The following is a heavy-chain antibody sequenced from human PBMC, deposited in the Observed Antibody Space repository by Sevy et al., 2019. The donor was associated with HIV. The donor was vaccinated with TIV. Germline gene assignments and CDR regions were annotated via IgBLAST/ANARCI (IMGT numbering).Heavy chain of an antibody. Sequence: GGSLRLSCAASGFTFSDYYMSWIRQAPGKGLEWVSYISSSGSTIYYADSVKGRFTISRDNAKNSLCLQMNSLRAEDTAVYYCARRKVVTTCFDYWGQGTLVTVSS. CDR2: ISSSGSTI. D-gene: IGHD2-21*02. CDR3: ARRKVVTTCFDY. V-gene: IGHV3-11*01. J-gene: IGHJ4*02. CDR1: GFTFSDYY.